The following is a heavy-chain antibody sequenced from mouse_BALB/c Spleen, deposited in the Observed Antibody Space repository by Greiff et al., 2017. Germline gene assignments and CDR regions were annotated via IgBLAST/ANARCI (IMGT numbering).Heavy chain of an antibody. J-gene: IGHJ4*01. CDR3: ARNSLYAMDY. CDR2: INSNGGST. Sequence: EVMLVESGGGLVKLGGSLKLSCAASGFTFSSYYMSWVRQTPEKRLELVAAINSNGGSTYYPDTVKGRFTISRDNAKNTLYLQMSSLKSEDTALYYCARNSLYAMDYWGQGTSVTVSS. D-gene: IGHD6-1*01. V-gene: IGHV5-6-2*01. CDR1: GFTFSSYY.